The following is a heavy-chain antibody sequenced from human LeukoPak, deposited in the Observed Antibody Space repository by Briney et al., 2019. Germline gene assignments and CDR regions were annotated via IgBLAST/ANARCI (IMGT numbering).Heavy chain of an antibody. V-gene: IGHV3-23*01. J-gene: IGHJ4*02. CDR1: GFTVSSNY. D-gene: IGHD3-10*02. CDR3: AKLFGSLDY. CDR2: ISGSGGSA. Sequence: GGSLRLSCAASGFTVSSNYMSWVRQAPGKGLEWVSAISGSGGSAYYADSVKGRFTISRDNSKNTLYLQMNSLRAEDTAVYYCAKLFGSLDYWGQGTLVTVSS.